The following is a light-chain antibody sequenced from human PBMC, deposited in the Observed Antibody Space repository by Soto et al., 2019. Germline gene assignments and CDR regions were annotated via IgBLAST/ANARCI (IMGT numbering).Light chain of an antibody. Sequence: VVISHSPLSLPFTLLEPSCISCMSSQSLVDSGGNTYFNWYQQRPGQPPRRLIYEVSNRDSGVPDRFSGSGSGTDFTLKISRVEAEDVGVYYCMQGTLRPWTSGQATKADNK. CDR3: MQGTLRPWT. J-gene: IGKJ1*01. V-gene: IGKV2-30*01. CDR1: QSLVDSGGNTY. CDR2: EVS.